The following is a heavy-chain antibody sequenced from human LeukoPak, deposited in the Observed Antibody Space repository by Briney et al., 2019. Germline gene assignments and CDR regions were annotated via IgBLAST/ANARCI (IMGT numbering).Heavy chain of an antibody. Sequence: GGSLRLSCAVSGFTFSSYSMNWVRQAPGKGLEWVSSISSSSSYIYYADSVKGRFTISRDNAKNSLYLQMNSLRAEDTAVYYCARDLSGDYPKDSLDIWGQGTMVTVSS. CDR2: ISSSSSYI. CDR1: GFTFSSYS. J-gene: IGHJ3*02. D-gene: IGHD4-17*01. V-gene: IGHV3-21*01. CDR3: ARDLSGDYPKDSLDI.